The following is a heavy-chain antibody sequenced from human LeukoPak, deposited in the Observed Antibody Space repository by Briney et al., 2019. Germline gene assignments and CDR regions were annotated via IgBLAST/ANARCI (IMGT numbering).Heavy chain of an antibody. CDR1: GGCISSNHW. Sequence: PSGTLSLTCGVSGGCISSNHWWSWVRQSPGKGLAWIGEIYHDGNTNSNPSLKSRDTISVVKSKNQFSLRLSSVTAADTAVYYCARVNDYTKFFDYWGHGTLVTVSS. J-gene: IGHJ4*01. V-gene: IGHV4-4*02. D-gene: IGHD4-11*01. CDR3: ARVNDYTKFFDY. CDR2: IYHDGNT.